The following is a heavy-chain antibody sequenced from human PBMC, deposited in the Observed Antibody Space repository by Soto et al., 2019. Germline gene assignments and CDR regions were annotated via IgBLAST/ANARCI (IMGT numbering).Heavy chain of an antibody. CDR3: ARGQIGYCSGGSCYHAFDI. V-gene: IGHV1-69*13. CDR1: GGTFSSYA. CDR2: IIPIFGTA. J-gene: IGHJ3*02. Sequence: SVKVSCKASGGTFSSYAISWVRQAPGQGLEWMGGIIPIFGTANYAQKFQGRVTITADESTSTAYMELSSLRSEDTAVYYCARGQIGYCSGGSCYHAFDIWGQGTMVTVSS. D-gene: IGHD2-15*01.